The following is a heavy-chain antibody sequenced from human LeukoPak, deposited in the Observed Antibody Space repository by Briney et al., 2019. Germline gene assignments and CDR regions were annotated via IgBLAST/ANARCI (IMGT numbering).Heavy chain of an antibody. CDR3: ARGTGTTAYFDY. D-gene: IGHD1-1*01. Sequence: GGSLRLSCAASGFTFSDYYMSWIRQAPGKGLEWVSYISSSSSYTKYADSVKGRFTISRDNAKNSLYLQVNSQRAEDTAVYYCARGTGTTAYFDYWGQGTLVTVSS. CDR2: ISSSSSYT. J-gene: IGHJ4*02. CDR1: GFTFSDYY. V-gene: IGHV3-11*06.